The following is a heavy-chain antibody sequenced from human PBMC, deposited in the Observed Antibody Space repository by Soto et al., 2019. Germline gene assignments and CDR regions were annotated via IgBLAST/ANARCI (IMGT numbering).Heavy chain of an antibody. V-gene: IGHV4-31*03. CDR3: ARAGDYGDYSFDY. CDR1: GGSINSGVYY. J-gene: IGHJ4*02. Sequence: SETLSLTCTVSGGSINSGVYYWNWIRQHPGRGLEWIGYIYHSGTTYYNPSLRSRATISVDTSERQFSLNLSSVTAADTAVYYCARAGDYGDYSFDYWGQGTLVTVSS. D-gene: IGHD4-17*01. CDR2: IYHSGTT.